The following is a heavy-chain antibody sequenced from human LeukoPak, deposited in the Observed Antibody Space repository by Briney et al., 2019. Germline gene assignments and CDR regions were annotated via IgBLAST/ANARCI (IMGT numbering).Heavy chain of an antibody. D-gene: IGHD6-19*01. Sequence: GASVKVSCKASGYTFTSYYMHWVRQAPGQGLEWMGIINPSGGSTSYAQKFQGRVTITADKSTSTAYMELSSLRSEDTAVYYCAREEEKVVAGPHFDYWGQGTLVTVSS. CDR3: AREEEKVVAGPHFDY. V-gene: IGHV1-46*01. CDR2: INPSGGST. CDR1: GYTFTSYY. J-gene: IGHJ4*02.